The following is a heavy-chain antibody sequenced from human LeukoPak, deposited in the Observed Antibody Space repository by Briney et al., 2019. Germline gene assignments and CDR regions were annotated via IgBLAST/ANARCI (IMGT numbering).Heavy chain of an antibody. J-gene: IGHJ4*02. V-gene: IGHV3-7*01. Sequence: GGSLRLSCAASGFSFTSYWMSWVRQAPGKGLEWVANIKQDGNEKYYADSVKGRFTISRDNAKNSLDLQMNSLRAEDTAVYYCARDGTAVGINYDYWGQGTLVTVSS. CDR2: IKQDGNEK. CDR3: ARDGTAVGINYDY. D-gene: IGHD6-13*01. CDR1: GFSFTSYW.